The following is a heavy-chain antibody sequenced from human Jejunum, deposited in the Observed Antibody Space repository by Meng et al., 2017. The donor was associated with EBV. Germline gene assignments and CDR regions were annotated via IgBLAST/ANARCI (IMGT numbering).Heavy chain of an antibody. D-gene: IGHD5-24*01. CDR1: GAPITGPNW. Sequence: HVQLQGAGPGLVTPSGTLSLTCAVSGAPITGPNWWSWVRQPPGKGLEWIAEIWHGGNTNYNPALKSRVTISVDKSNNQFSLKLASVTAADTAVYFCARGNAYNVPSFDYWGQGTLVTVSS. CDR3: ARGNAYNVPSFDY. V-gene: IGHV4-4*02. J-gene: IGHJ4*02. CDR2: IWHGGNT.